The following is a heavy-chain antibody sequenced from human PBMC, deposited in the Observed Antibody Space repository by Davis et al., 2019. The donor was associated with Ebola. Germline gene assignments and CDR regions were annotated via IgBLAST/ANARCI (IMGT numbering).Heavy chain of an antibody. D-gene: IGHD4-17*01. CDR2: ISSSSSYI. V-gene: IGHV3-21*04. J-gene: IGHJ4*02. Sequence: GRSLRLSCAASGFIFSSYGFHWVRQAPGKGLEWVSSISSSSSYIYYADSMKGRFTISRDNAKNTLFPQMNSLRAEDTAVYYCARLVTVTTIGSAFDYWGQGTLVTVSS. CDR3: ARLVTVTTIGSAFDY. CDR1: GFIFSSYG.